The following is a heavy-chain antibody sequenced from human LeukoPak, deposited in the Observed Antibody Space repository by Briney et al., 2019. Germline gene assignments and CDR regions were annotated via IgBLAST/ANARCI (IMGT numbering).Heavy chain of an antibody. V-gene: IGHV3-30*18. CDR3: AKSITTYRYYFDY. Sequence: SGGSLRLSCAASGFTFSSYGMHWVRQAPGKGLEWVAVISYDGSNKYYADSVKGRFTISRDNSENTLYLQMNSLRAEDTAVYYCAKSITTYRYYFDYWGQGTLVTVSS. J-gene: IGHJ4*02. CDR2: ISYDGSNK. CDR1: GFTFSSYG. D-gene: IGHD1-20*01.